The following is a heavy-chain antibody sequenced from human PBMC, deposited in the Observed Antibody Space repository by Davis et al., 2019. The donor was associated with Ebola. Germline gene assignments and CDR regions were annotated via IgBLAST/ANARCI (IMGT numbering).Heavy chain of an antibody. D-gene: IGHD2-2*01. J-gene: IGHJ6*02. CDR2: ISAYNGNT. Sequence: AASVTVSCKASGYTFTSYGISWVRQAPGQGLEWMGWISAYNGNTNYAQKLQGRVTMTTDTSTSTAYMELRSLRSDDTAVYYCARVRYCSSTSCFYYYYYGMDVWGQGTTATVSS. CDR3: ARVRYCSSTSCFYYYYYGMDV. CDR1: GYTFTSYG. V-gene: IGHV1-18*01.